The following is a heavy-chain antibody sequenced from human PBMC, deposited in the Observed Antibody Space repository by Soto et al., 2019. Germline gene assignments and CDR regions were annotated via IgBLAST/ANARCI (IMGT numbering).Heavy chain of an antibody. D-gene: IGHD1-26*01. V-gene: IGHV3-33*01. Sequence: PGGSLRLSCAASGFTFINYGMHWVRQAPGKGLEWVAIIWHDGNNKYYADSVRGRFIISRDNSKNRLYLQMNSLRAEDTAVYYCASDLVGASDSYGLDVWGHGTPVTVSS. CDR2: IWHDGNNK. CDR1: GFTFINYG. J-gene: IGHJ6*02. CDR3: ASDLVGASDSYGLDV.